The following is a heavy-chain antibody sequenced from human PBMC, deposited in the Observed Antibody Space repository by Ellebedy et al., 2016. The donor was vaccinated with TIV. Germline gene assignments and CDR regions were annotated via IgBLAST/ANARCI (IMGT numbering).Heavy chain of an antibody. CDR2: ISYDGSSE. J-gene: IGHJ6*02. V-gene: IGHV3-30*03. CDR1: GFSFSSYG. CDR3: ARGKTYFYYGMDV. Sequence: GESLKISCAASGFSFSSYGMQWVRQAPGKGLEWVAVISYDGSSEYYADSVKGRFPISRDNVKNTLYLQMNSLGAEDTAVYYCARGKTYFYYGMDVWGQGTTVTVSS.